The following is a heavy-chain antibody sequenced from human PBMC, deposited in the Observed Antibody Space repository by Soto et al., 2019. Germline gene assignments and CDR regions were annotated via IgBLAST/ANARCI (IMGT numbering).Heavy chain of an antibody. Sequence: GGSLRLSCTASGFTFGDYAMSWFRQAPGKGLEWVGFIRSKAYGGTTEYAASVKGRFTISRDDSKSIAYLQMNSLKTEDTAVYYCTRDRISWLRRQISYYYGMDVWGQGTTVTVSS. CDR3: TRDRISWLRRQISYYYGMDV. CDR2: IRSKAYGGTT. D-gene: IGHD5-12*01. J-gene: IGHJ6*02. V-gene: IGHV3-49*03. CDR1: GFTFGDYA.